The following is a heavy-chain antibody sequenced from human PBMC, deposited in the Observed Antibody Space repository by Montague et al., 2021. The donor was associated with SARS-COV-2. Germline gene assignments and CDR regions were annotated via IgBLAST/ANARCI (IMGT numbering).Heavy chain of an antibody. J-gene: IGHJ4*02. V-gene: IGHV3-30*04. CDR1: GFTFSSYA. Sequence: SLRLSCAASGFTFSSYAMHWVRQAPGKGLEWVAVISCDGSNKYYADSVKGRFTISRDNSKNTLYLQMNSLRAEDTAVYYCARDHDSIFGVVIGPLDYWGQGTLVTVSS. CDR3: ARDHDSIFGVVIGPLDY. CDR2: ISCDGSNK. D-gene: IGHD3-3*01.